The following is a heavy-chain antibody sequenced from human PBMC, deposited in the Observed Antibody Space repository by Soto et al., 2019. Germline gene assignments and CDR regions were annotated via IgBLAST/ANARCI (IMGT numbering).Heavy chain of an antibody. V-gene: IGHV1-69*06. J-gene: IGHJ5*02. CDR2: ITPLFGRP. Sequence: QVQLVQSGAEVKKPGSSVKVSCKASGGTSRSLSITWVRQAPGQGLEWMGGITPLFGRPNYPQKFQGRPRITEDKSTGTAYLELSSLRSEDTAVYYCARDTHSAGGWFDTWGRGTLVTVSS. D-gene: IGHD2-15*01. CDR1: GGTSRSLS. CDR3: ARDTHSAGGWFDT.